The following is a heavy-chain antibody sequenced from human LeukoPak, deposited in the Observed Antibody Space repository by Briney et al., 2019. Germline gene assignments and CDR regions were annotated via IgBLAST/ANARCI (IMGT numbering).Heavy chain of an antibody. V-gene: IGHV3-30*18. CDR3: AKVDSSDYGDLRIPADY. Sequence: TGGSLRLSCAASGFIFSSFGMHWVRQAPGKGLEWVAVISYDGSNKYYADSVKGRFTISRDNSKNTLYLQMNSLRAEDTAVYYCAKVDSSDYGDLRIPADYWGQGTLVIVSS. CDR1: GFIFSSFG. D-gene: IGHD4-17*01. CDR2: ISYDGSNK. J-gene: IGHJ4*02.